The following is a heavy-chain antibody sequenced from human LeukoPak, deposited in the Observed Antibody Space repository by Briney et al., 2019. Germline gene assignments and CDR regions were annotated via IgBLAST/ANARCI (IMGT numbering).Heavy chain of an antibody. CDR1: GFTFSSYA. Sequence: GGSLRLSCAASGFTFSSYAMSWVRQPPGQGLEWVSVISGSGGNSYYADSVKGRFTMSRDNSKNTLYLQMNSLRAEDTAVYYCAKEGSKSYFDSWGQGTLVTVSS. D-gene: IGHD3-10*01. CDR3: AKEGSKSYFDS. V-gene: IGHV3-23*01. CDR2: ISGSGGNS. J-gene: IGHJ4*02.